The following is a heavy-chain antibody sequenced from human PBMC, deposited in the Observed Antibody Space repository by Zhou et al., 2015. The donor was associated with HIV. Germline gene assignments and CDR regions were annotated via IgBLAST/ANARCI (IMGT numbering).Heavy chain of an antibody. CDR2: VIPVFDTL. V-gene: IGHV1-69*06. CDR3: ARDSPMVRAFKGYYGMDV. CDR1: GVTFSDYA. Sequence: QVQLVQSGAEVKKPGSSVKVSCKASGVTFSDYAVNWVRQAPGQGLEWMGGVIPVFDTLNLAHKFQGRVTITADKSTNTTFLEVTNLKYDDTAVYYCARDSPMVRAFKGYYGMDVWGQGTTVTVSS. J-gene: IGHJ6*02. D-gene: IGHD3-10*01.